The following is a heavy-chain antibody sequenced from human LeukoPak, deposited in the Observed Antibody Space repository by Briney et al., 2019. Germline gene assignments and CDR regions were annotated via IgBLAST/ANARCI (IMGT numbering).Heavy chain of an antibody. D-gene: IGHD6-13*01. V-gene: IGHV3-21*01. CDR3: ARDLAGGQQLAIRGTFDY. CDR2: ISSSSSYI. CDR1: GFTFSSYS. J-gene: IGHJ4*02. Sequence: PGGSLRLSCAASGFTFSSYSMNWVRQAPGKGLEWVSSISSSSSYIYYADSVKGRFTISRDNAKNSLYLQMNSLRAEDTAVYYCARDLAGGQQLAIRGTFDYWGQGTLVTVSS.